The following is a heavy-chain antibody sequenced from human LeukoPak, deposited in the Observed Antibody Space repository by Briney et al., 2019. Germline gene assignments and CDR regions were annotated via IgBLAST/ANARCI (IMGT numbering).Heavy chain of an antibody. J-gene: IGHJ6*01. D-gene: IGHD1-26*01. CDR1: GFTFSTYH. CDR3: ARGRKYSRSPRWWGQEQQHYYFGMDV. Sequence: PGGSLRLSCAGSGFTFSTYHMHWVRQAPGKGLEWLAIMSYDEYQILYIDSVKGRFTVSRDNSKDTLYLQLSSLRCDDTDVYYCARGRKYSRSPRWWGQEQQHYYFGMDVW. V-gene: IGHV3-30*03. CDR2: MSYDEYQI.